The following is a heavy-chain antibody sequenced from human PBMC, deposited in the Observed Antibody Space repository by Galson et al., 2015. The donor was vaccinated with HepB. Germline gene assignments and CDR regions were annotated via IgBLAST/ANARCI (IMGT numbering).Heavy chain of an antibody. J-gene: IGHJ4*02. D-gene: IGHD1-1*01. V-gene: IGHV3-7*03. CDR1: GFTFSRYW. CDR3: TRHGSGIGDY. Sequence: SLRLSCAASGFTFSRYWMSWVRRAPGKGLEWVANIKQDGSEKHYVDSVKGRFTISRDNAKNSLYLQMNSLRADDTAVYYCTRHGSGIGDYWGQGNLMTVSS. CDR2: IKQDGSEK.